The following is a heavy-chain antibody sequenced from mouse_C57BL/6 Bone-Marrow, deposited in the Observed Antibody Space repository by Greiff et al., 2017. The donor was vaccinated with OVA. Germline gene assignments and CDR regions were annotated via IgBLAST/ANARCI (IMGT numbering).Heavy chain of an antibody. J-gene: IGHJ4*01. Sequence: EVHLVESGAELVKPGASVKLSCTASGFNIKDYYMHWVKQRTEQGLEWIGRIDPEDGETKYAPKFQGKATITADTSSNTAYMELRSLTSEDSAVYYCTRGYSNYYAMDYWGQGTSVTVSS. D-gene: IGHD2-5*01. CDR2: IDPEDGET. CDR3: TRGYSNYYAMDY. CDR1: GFNIKDYY. V-gene: IGHV14-2*01.